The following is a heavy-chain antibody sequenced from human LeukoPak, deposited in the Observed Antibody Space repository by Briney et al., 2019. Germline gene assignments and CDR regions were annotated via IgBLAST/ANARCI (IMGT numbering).Heavy chain of an antibody. D-gene: IGHD1-26*01. CDR1: GFTFSSYS. Sequence: GGSLRLSCAASGFTFSSYSMAWVRQAPGKGLEWVSTISGGGGSTYYADSVKGRFTISRDNSKNTLYLQVNSLRAEDTAVYYCAKGGKWDVTPFDYWGQGTLVTVSS. J-gene: IGHJ4*02. V-gene: IGHV3-23*01. CDR2: ISGGGGST. CDR3: AKGGKWDVTPFDY.